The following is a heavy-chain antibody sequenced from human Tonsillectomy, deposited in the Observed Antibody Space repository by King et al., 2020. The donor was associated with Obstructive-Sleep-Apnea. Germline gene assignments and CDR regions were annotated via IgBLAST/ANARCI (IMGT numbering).Heavy chain of an antibody. CDR3: TSALGSRALRDNWFDL. CDR2: ITTISHFI. D-gene: IGHD3-10*01. Sequence: VQLVESGGGLVKPGGALRLSCSASGFIFSDYDINWVRRAPGKGLEWVSSITTISHFIYYADSVKGRFTISRDNANTLVYLQMSSLRAEDTAMYYCTSALGSRALRDNWFDLWGQGTLVTVSS. V-gene: IGHV3-21*01. CDR1: GFIFSDYD. J-gene: IGHJ5*02.